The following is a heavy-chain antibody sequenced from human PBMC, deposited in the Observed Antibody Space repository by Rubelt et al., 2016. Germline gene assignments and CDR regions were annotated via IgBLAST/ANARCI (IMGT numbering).Heavy chain of an antibody. CDR2: IYYSGST. CDR1: GGSFSGYY. D-gene: IGHD6-19*01. J-gene: IGHJ3*02. CDR3: ARQDSGWYALEAFDI. V-gene: IGHV4-34*01. Sequence: QVQLQQWGAGLLKPSETLSLTCAVYGGSFSGYYWSWIRQPPGKGLEWIGSIYYSGSTYYNPSLKRRVIMSVDTSKNQCSLKLSSVTAADTALYYCARQDSGWYALEAFDIWGQGTMVTVSS.